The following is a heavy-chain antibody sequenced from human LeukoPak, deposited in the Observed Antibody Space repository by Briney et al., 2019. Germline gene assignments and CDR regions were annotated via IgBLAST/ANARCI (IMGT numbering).Heavy chain of an antibody. CDR3: ARGAISSWYED. J-gene: IGHJ4*02. Sequence: GGSLRLSCAGSGFTVSSSYMSWVRQAPGKGLEWVSVLYSGGSIFYADSVKGRFTISRDISKNMLYLQMNSLRADDTAVYYGARGAISSWYEDWGQGTLVTVSS. V-gene: IGHV3-66*01. CDR2: LYSGGSI. CDR1: GFTVSSSY. D-gene: IGHD6-13*01.